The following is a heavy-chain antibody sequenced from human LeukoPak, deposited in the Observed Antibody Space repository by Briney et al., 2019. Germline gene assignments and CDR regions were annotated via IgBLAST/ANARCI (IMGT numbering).Heavy chain of an antibody. J-gene: IGHJ4*02. V-gene: IGHV3-23*01. CDR3: ATTLGGQWLVRGYFDY. CDR1: GYSVSDKP. Sequence: PGGSLRLSCAASGYSVSDKPMTWVRQAPGKGLEWVSAISGSGGSTYYADSVKGRFTISRDNSKNTLYLQMNSLRAEDTAVYYCATTLGGQWLVRGYFDYWGQGTLVTVYS. D-gene: IGHD6-19*01. CDR2: ISGSGGST.